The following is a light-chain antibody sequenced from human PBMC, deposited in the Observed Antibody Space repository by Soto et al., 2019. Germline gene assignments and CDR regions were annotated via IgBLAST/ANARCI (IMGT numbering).Light chain of an antibody. Sequence: QSALTQPASVSGSPGQSIAISCTGTISDVGGYNYVSWYQQLAGKAPTLLISEVSNRPSGISHRFSGSKSGETASLTISGLQAEDEADYYCSSYRSGGPVVFGTGTKVTVL. CDR3: SSYRSGGPVV. CDR1: ISDVGGYNY. CDR2: EVS. J-gene: IGLJ1*01. V-gene: IGLV2-14*01.